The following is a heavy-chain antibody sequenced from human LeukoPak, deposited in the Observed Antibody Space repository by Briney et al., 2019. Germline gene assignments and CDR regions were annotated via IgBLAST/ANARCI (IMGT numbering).Heavy chain of an antibody. V-gene: IGHV5-51*01. D-gene: IGHD3-3*01. Sequence: GESLKISCKGSGYSFTSYWIGWVRQMPGKGLEWMGIIYPGDSDTRYSPSFQGQVTISAHKSISTAYLQWSSLQASDTAMYYCARPYSDFWSGYYPYCGQGTLVIVSS. CDR2: IYPGDSDT. J-gene: IGHJ4*02. CDR1: GYSFTSYW. CDR3: ARPYSDFWSGYYPY.